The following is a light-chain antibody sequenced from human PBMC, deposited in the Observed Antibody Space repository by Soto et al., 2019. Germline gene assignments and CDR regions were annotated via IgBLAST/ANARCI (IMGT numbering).Light chain of an antibody. CDR3: SSYTSSSTLVV. V-gene: IGLV2-14*01. CDR1: SSDVGGYNY. CDR2: EVS. J-gene: IGLJ2*01. Sequence: QSALTQPASVSGSPGQSITISCNGTSSDVGGYNYVSWYQQHPGKAPKRMIYEVSNRPSGVSNRFSGSKSGNTASLTISGLQAEDEADYYCSSYTSSSTLVVFCGGTKLTVL.